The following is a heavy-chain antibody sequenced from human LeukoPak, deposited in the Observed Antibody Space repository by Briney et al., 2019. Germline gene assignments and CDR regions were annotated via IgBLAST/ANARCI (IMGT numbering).Heavy chain of an antibody. CDR3: AKCVDVYTAGAHDY. D-gene: IGHD5-24*01. Sequence: SGGSLRLSCAASGFTFSSYAMSWVRQAPGKGLEWVSSISGSGGSTYYADSVKGRFTMSRDNSKNTLYLQMNSLRADDTAIYYCAKCVDVYTAGAHDYRGQGTLVTVAS. J-gene: IGHJ4*02. CDR1: GFTFSSYA. V-gene: IGHV3-23*01. CDR2: ISGSGGST.